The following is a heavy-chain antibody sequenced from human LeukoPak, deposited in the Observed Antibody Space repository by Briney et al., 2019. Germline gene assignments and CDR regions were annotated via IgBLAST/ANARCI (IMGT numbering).Heavy chain of an antibody. V-gene: IGHV1-18*01. CDR1: GYKFTNYG. CDR2: ISPYNGNT. CDR3: ARGSPPRVYYDRSGYYSYYFDY. J-gene: IGHJ4*02. Sequence: GASVKVTCKASGYKFTNYGIGWVRQAPGQGLEWMGWISPYNGNTIYAQKLQGRVTMTTDTSTSTAYMELRSLRSDDTAVYYCARGSPPRVYYDRSGYYSYYFDYWGQGTLVTVSS. D-gene: IGHD3-22*01.